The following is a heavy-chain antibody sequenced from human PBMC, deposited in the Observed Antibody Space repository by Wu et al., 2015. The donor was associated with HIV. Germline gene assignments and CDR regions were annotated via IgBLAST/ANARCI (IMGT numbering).Heavy chain of an antibody. J-gene: IGHJ4*02. V-gene: IGHV1-2*02. CDR2: INPNRGGI. Sequence: QVQLVQSGAEMKKPGASVMVSCKASGYTFIDYYIYWVRKTPGQGLEWMGWINPNRGGIKYAQKFQGRVTMTRDTAVSTAYMELNNLRPDDTAVYYCARLQSLHGLYSNADYWGQGTLVTVSS. CDR1: GYTFIDYY. CDR3: ARLQSLHGLYSNADY. D-gene: IGHD3/OR15-3a*01.